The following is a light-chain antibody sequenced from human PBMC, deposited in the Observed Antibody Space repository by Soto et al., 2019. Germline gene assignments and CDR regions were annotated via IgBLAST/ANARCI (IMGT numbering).Light chain of an antibody. CDR1: QCISSY. Sequence: IQMTQSPSSLSASVGDRVTITCRASQCISSYLAWYQQKPGKVPKLLVCAASTLQSGVPSRFSGSGSGTDFTLAISCLQSEDFATYYCQQYYSYATFGQGTRLEIK. CDR2: AAS. CDR3: QQYYSYAT. V-gene: IGKV1-8*01. J-gene: IGKJ5*01.